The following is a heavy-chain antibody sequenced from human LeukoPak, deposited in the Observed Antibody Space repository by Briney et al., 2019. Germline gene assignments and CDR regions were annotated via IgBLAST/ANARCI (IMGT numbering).Heavy chain of an antibody. D-gene: IGHD2-2*01. V-gene: IGHV3-7*01. CDR2: IKQDGSEK. Sequence: PGGSLRLSCATSGFTFSSYWMSWVRQAPGKGLDCVANIKQDGSEKYYVDSVRGRFTISRDNAKNSLFLQMNSLRADDSAVYYCATSGWYQLHGDYWGQGTLVTVSS. CDR3: ATSGWYQLHGDY. CDR1: GFTFSSYW. J-gene: IGHJ4*02.